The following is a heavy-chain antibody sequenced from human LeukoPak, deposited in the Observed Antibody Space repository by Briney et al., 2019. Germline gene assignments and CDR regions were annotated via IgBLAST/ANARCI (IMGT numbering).Heavy chain of an antibody. CDR1: GGSFSGYY. CDR3: ARYCSGGSCYWDDYYYYGMDV. Sequence: SETLSLTCAVYGGSFSGYYWSWIRQPPGKGLEWIGEINHSGSTNYNPSLKSRVTISVDTSKNQFSLKLSSVTAADTAVYYCARYCSGGSCYWDDYYYYGMDVWGQGTTVTVSS. CDR2: INHSGST. V-gene: IGHV4-34*01. J-gene: IGHJ6*02. D-gene: IGHD2-15*01.